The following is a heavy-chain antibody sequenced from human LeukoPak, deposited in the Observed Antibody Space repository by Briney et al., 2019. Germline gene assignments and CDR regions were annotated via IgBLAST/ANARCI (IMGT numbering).Heavy chain of an antibody. D-gene: IGHD1-7*01. Sequence: SETLSLTCTVSGGSFTSDYWSWIRQPAGKGLEWIGRFYTSGTTNYNPSLKSRVTMSADTSRNQFSLKLSSVTAAVTAVYYCARCRHGNCDYFDYWGQGTLVTVSS. V-gene: IGHV4-4*07. CDR2: FYTSGTT. CDR3: ARCRHGNCDYFDY. J-gene: IGHJ4*02. CDR1: GGSFTSDY.